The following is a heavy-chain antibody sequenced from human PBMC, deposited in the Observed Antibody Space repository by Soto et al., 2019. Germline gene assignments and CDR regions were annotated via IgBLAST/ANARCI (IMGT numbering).Heavy chain of an antibody. Sequence: QVQLVQSGAEVKMPGSSVTVSCTASGGTFSSYTISWVRQAPGQGLEWMGRIIPILGIANYAQKFQGRVTITADKSTSTAYMELSSLRSEDTAVYYCARGYCSGGSCYGNFDYWGQGTLVTVSS. V-gene: IGHV1-69*02. D-gene: IGHD2-15*01. J-gene: IGHJ4*02. CDR1: GGTFSSYT. CDR2: IIPILGIA. CDR3: ARGYCSGGSCYGNFDY.